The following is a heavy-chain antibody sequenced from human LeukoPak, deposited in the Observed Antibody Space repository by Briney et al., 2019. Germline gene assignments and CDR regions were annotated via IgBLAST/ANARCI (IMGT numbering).Heavy chain of an antibody. CDR2: ISDGGSRT. D-gene: IGHD3-10*01. Sequence: QPGGSLRLSCAASGFSFSSYAVSWVRHAPGKGLEWVSGISDGGSRTYYADSVKGRFTISRDNSKNTLYLQMNSLRAEDTAVYFCGRINYNGDYWGRGTLVTVSS. J-gene: IGHJ4*02. CDR1: GFSFSSYA. CDR3: GRINYNGDY. V-gene: IGHV3-23*01.